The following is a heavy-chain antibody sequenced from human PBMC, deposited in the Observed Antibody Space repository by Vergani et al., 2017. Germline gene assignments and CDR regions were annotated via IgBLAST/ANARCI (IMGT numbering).Heavy chain of an antibody. CDR1: GASIRSSNYY. Sequence: QLQLQESGPGLVKPSATLSLTCSVSGASIRSSNYYWGWIRQPPGKGLEWIASIYYSGSTYYNPSLKSRVTISVDTSKNQFSLKLSSVTAADTAVYFCGRHSXGEWLGKLGGIDPWGQGILVTVSS. CDR3: GRHSXGEWLGKLGGIDP. J-gene: IGHJ5*02. D-gene: IGHD6-19*01. CDR2: IYYSGST. V-gene: IGHV4-39*01.